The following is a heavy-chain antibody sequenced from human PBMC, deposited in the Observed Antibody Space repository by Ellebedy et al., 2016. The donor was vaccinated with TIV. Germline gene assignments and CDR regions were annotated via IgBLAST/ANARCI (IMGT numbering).Heavy chain of an antibody. CDR3: ARRSVISRSLDS. CDR2: IYPGDSET. J-gene: IGHJ4*02. V-gene: IGHV5-51*01. D-gene: IGHD4-23*01. Sequence: PGGSLRLSCKGSGNSFTLYWIAWVRQMPGSGLEWMGLIYPGDSETRYSPSFEGRVTISADKSSSTVYLQWSTLTPSDSAIYYCARRSVISRSLDSWGQGTQVIVSS. CDR1: GNSFTLYW.